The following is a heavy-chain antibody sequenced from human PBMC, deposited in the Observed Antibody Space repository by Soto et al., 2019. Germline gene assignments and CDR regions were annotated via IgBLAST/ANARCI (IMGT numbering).Heavy chain of an antibody. CDR2: IYYSGST. CDR1: GGSISSSSYY. D-gene: IGHD1-26*01. Sequence: PSDTLSLTCTVSGGSISSSSYYWGWIRQPPGKGLGWIGSIYYSGSTYYNPSLKSRVTISQDTSKNQFSLKLSSVTAADTAVYYCARDLVGLTHFDYWGQGILVTVSS. V-gene: IGHV4-39*07. J-gene: IGHJ4*02. CDR3: ARDLVGLTHFDY.